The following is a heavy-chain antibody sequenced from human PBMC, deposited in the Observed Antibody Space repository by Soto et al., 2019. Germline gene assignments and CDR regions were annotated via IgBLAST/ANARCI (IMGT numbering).Heavy chain of an antibody. CDR3: FSLDY. Sequence: EVQLVESGGGLVQPGGSLRLSCAASGFTVSSHYMSWVRQAPGKGLEWVSVIYTGGNTYYADSVEGRFTISRDNSRNTLYLQMNSLRAEDTAVYYCFSLDYWGQGTLVAVSS. CDR1: GFTVSSHY. J-gene: IGHJ4*02. V-gene: IGHV3-66*01. CDR2: IYTGGNT.